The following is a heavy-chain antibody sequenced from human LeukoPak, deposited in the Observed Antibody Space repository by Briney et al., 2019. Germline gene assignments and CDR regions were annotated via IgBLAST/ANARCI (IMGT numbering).Heavy chain of an antibody. CDR2: FDPEDGET. CDR3: ATALLHTILDHDAFDI. D-gene: IGHD3-3*01. Sequence: ASVKVSCKVSGYTLTELSMHWVRQAPGKGLEWMGGFDPEDGETIYAQKFQGKVTMTEDTSTDTAYMELSSLRSEDTAVYYCATALLHTILDHDAFDIWGQGTMVTVSS. V-gene: IGHV1-24*01. CDR1: GYTLTELS. J-gene: IGHJ3*02.